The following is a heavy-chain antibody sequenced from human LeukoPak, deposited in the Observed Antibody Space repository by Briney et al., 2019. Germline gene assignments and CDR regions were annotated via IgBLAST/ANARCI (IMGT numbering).Heavy chain of an antibody. Sequence: GGSLRLSCAASGFTFSSYWMSWVRQAPGKGLEWVANIKQDGSEKYYADSVKGRFTISRDNAKNTLYLQMNSLRVEDTAVYYCARGGYYDSSGYLGYWGQGTLVTVSS. D-gene: IGHD3-22*01. J-gene: IGHJ4*02. CDR2: IKQDGSEK. CDR1: GFTFSSYW. CDR3: ARGGYYDSSGYLGY. V-gene: IGHV3-7*01.